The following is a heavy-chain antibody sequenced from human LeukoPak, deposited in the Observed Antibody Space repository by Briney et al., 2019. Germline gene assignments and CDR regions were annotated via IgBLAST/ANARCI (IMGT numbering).Heavy chain of an antibody. J-gene: IGHJ5*02. CDR3: AKRDVKKKNGSGRRLVFDP. CDR2: INHSGST. D-gene: IGHD3-10*01. CDR1: GGSFSGYY. V-gene: IGHV4-34*01. Sequence: SETLSLTCAVYGGSFSGYYWSWIRQPPGKGLEWIGEINHSGSTTYNPSLKSRVTISVDTSKNQFSLKLRSVPVADTAVYNCAKRDVKKKNGSGRRLVFDPWGQGTLVTVSS.